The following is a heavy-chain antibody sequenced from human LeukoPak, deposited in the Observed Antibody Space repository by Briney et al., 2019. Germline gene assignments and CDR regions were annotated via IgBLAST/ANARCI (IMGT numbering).Heavy chain of an antibody. D-gene: IGHD6-19*01. V-gene: IGHV3-48*01. Sequence: GGSLRLSCAGSGFTFSWYSMNWVRQAPGKGLEWVSYISGSSSTIYYADSVKGRFTISRDNAKNSLFLRMNSLRAEDTAVYYCAKEPRIAVDGRIYWGQGTLVTVSS. CDR2: ISGSSSTI. CDR3: AKEPRIAVDGRIY. CDR1: GFTFSWYS. J-gene: IGHJ4*02.